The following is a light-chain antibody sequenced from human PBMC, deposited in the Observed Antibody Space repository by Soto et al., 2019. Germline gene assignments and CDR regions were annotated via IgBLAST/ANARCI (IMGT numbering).Light chain of an antibody. CDR1: QSLLHSNGYNY. J-gene: IGKJ2*01. Sequence: DIVMTQSPLSLPVTPGEPASISCRYSQSLLHSNGYNYLDWYLQKPGQSPQLLIYLGSNRASGVPDRFSGSGSGTDFTLKISRVEAEDVGLYYCMQALQTPYTFGQGTKLEIK. V-gene: IGKV2-28*01. CDR3: MQALQTPYT. CDR2: LGS.